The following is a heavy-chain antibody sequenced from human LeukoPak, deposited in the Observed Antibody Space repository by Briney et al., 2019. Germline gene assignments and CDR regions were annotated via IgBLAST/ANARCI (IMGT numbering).Heavy chain of an antibody. CDR1: GGSISSGSYY. J-gene: IGHJ4*02. Sequence: SETLSLTCTLSGGSISSGSYYWSWIRQPAGKGLEWIGRIYTSGSTNYNPSLKSRVTISVDTSKNQFSLKLSSVTAADTAVYYCARAHRCSWYLLDYWGQGTLVTVSS. CDR3: ARAHRCSWYLLDY. CDR2: IYTSGST. V-gene: IGHV4-61*02. D-gene: IGHD6-13*01.